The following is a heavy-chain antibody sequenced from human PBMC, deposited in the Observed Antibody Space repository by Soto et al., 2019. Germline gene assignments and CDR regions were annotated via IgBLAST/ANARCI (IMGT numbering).Heavy chain of an antibody. CDR3: AKDITARAITMVRGADFDY. V-gene: IGHV3-9*01. CDR2: ISWNSGSI. J-gene: IGHJ4*02. CDR1: GFTFDDYA. Sequence: ESGGGLVQPGRSLRLSCAASGFTFDDYAMHWVRQAPGKGLEWVSGISWNSGSIGYADSVKGRFTISRDNAKNSLYLQMNSLRAEDTAVYYCAKDITARAITMVRGADFDYWGQGTLVTVSS. D-gene: IGHD3-10*01.